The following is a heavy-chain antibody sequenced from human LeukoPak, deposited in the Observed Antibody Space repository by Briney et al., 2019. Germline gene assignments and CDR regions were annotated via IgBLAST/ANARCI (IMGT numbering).Heavy chain of an antibody. D-gene: IGHD4-17*01. CDR3: ASGTTVTNFAY. J-gene: IGHJ4*02. Sequence: PSETLSLTCAVSGGSISSSNWWSWVRQPPGKGLEWIGEIYHSGSTNYNPSLKSRVTISIDMSKNQFLLKLTSVTAADTAVYYCASGTTVTNFAYWGQGTLVTVSS. V-gene: IGHV4-4*02. CDR1: GGSISSSNW. CDR2: IYHSGST.